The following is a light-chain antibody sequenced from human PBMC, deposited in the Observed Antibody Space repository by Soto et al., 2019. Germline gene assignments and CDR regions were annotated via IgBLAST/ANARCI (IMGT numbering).Light chain of an antibody. CDR1: SSNMRNNY. CDR3: GTWDSRLRAVV. J-gene: IGLJ2*01. Sequence: QSVLTQPPSVSAAPGQKVPISCSGSSSNMRNNYVSWYHQLPAKAPTLLIYDTDKRPSGTPDRFSGSKSGTSATLGISGLQTGDEADYYCGTWDSRLRAVVFGGRTKLTVL. V-gene: IGLV1-51*01. CDR2: DTD.